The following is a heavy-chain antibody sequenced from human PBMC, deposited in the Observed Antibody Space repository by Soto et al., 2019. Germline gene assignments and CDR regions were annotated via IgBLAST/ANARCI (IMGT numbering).Heavy chain of an antibody. CDR1: GGSISGYY. Sequence: SETLSLTCTVSGGSISGYYWSWIRQPAGKGLEWIGRIFASGRTDYNPSLKSRVTMSVDTSKNQFPLKLRSLIVADTAVYFCARDSAGTTSFDWFDPWGQGTLVTVSS. CDR2: IFASGRT. J-gene: IGHJ5*02. CDR3: ARDSAGTTSFDWFDP. V-gene: IGHV4-4*07. D-gene: IGHD1-7*01.